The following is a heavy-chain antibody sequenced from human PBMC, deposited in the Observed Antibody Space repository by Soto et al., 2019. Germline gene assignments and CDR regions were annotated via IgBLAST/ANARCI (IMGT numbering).Heavy chain of an antibody. D-gene: IGHD1-26*01. CDR1: GYTLTELS. CDR3: ATTAIVGATRAYFDY. V-gene: IGHV1-24*01. Sequence: GSVKVSCKVSGYTLTELSMHWVRQAPGKGLEWMGGFDPEDGETIYAQKFQGRVTMTEDTSTDTAYMELSSLRSEDTAVYYCATTAIVGATRAYFDYWGQGTLVTVSS. CDR2: FDPEDGET. J-gene: IGHJ4*02.